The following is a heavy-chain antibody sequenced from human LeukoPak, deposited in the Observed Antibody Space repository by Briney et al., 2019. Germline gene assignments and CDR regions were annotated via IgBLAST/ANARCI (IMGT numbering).Heavy chain of an antibody. D-gene: IGHD3-22*01. Sequence: TGGYLRFSCAASGFTFDVSAMNWVRQAPGKGLEWVSASGNAGDTYYADSVKGRFTISRDNSKKMLFLQMTSLRAEDTAVYYCAKKTPGNYPYDYWGQGTLVTVSP. V-gene: IGHV3-23*01. CDR1: GFTFDVSA. CDR2: SGNAGDT. J-gene: IGHJ4*02. CDR3: AKKTPGNYPYDY.